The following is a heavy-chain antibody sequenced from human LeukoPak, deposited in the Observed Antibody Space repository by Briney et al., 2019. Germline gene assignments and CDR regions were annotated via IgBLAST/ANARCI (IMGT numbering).Heavy chain of an antibody. Sequence: ASVKVSCKASGGTFSSYAISWVRQAPGQGLEWMGGIIPIFGTANYAQKFQGRVTITADKSTSTAYMELSSLRSEDTAVYYCAGAGDYYDSSGYYYYYYYMDVWGKGTTVTVSS. V-gene: IGHV1-69*06. CDR2: IIPIFGTA. J-gene: IGHJ6*03. CDR3: AGAGDYYDSSGYYYYYYYMDV. CDR1: GGTFSSYA. D-gene: IGHD3-22*01.